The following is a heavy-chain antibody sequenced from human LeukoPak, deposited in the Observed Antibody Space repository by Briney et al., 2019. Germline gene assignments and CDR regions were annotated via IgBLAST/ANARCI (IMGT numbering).Heavy chain of an antibody. J-gene: IGHJ4*02. CDR1: GFTFINYA. D-gene: IGHD6-13*01. CDR3: ATNTSSWSFDY. CDR2: ISGSGAGT. Sequence: PGGSLRLSCAASGFTFINYAMSWVRQAPGKGLEWVSTISGSGAGTYYADSVKGRFTISRDNSKNTLYLQMHSLRAEDTAVYYCATNTSSWSFDYWGQGTLVTVSS. V-gene: IGHV3-23*01.